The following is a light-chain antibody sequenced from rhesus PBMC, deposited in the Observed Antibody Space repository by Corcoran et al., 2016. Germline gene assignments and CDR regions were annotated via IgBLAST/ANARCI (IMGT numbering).Light chain of an antibody. Sequence: DIQMTQSPSSLSASVGDRVTITCRASQGISSWLAWYQQKQGKAPKLLIYKASSLQSGVPSRFSGRVSGPDFTLTISSLQPEDVATYYGQQYNSAPLTFGGGTKVEIK. CDR3: QQYNSAPLT. CDR2: KAS. J-gene: IGKJ4*01. V-gene: IGKV1-21*01. CDR1: QGISSW.